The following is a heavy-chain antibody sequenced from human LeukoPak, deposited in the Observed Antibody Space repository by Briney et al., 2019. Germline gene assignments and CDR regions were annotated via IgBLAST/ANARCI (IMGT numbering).Heavy chain of an antibody. CDR2: IYTSGST. CDR1: GGSISSYY. V-gene: IGHV4-4*07. D-gene: IGHD6-13*01. Sequence: PSETLSFTCTVSGGSISSYYWSWIRQPAGKGLEWIGRIYTSGSTNYNPSLKSRVTMSVDTSKNQFSLKLSSVTAADTAVYYCARERIAAAGKGATDYWGQGTLVTVSS. CDR3: ARERIAAAGKGATDY. J-gene: IGHJ4*02.